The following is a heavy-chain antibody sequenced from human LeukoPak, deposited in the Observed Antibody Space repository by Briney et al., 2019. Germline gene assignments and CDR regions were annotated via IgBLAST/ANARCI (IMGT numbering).Heavy chain of an antibody. CDR2: IYYSGST. CDR3: ARGHAGERYFDWLLLQPPYFDY. V-gene: IGHV4-39*01. CDR1: GGSISSSSYY. J-gene: IGHJ4*02. Sequence: SETLSLTCTVSGGSISSSSYYWGWIRQPPGKGLEWIGSIYYSGSTYYNPSLKSRVTISVDTSKNQFSLKLSSVTAADTAVYYCARGHAGERYFDWLLLQPPYFDYWGQGTLVTVSS. D-gene: IGHD3-9*01.